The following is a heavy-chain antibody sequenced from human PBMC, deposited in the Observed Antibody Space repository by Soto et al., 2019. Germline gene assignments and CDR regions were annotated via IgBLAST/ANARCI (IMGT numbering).Heavy chain of an antibody. J-gene: IGHJ4*02. CDR1: GGSISSGGYY. V-gene: IGHV4-31*03. Sequence: SETLSLTCTVSGGSISSGGYYWSWIRQHPGKGLEWIGYIYYSGSTYYNPSLKSRVTISVDTSKNQFSLKLSSVTAADTAVYYCARGGANWAYFDYWGQGTLVTVS. CDR2: IYYSGST. CDR3: ARGGANWAYFDY. D-gene: IGHD7-27*01.